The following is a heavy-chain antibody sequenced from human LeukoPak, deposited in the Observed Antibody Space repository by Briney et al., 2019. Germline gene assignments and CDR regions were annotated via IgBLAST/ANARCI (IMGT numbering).Heavy chain of an antibody. CDR3: ARDAVGYYGSGSTGGLIDY. Sequence: GGSLRLSCAASGFTFSDYYMSWLRQAPGKGLEGVSYICSSGSTIYYADSVKGRFTISRDNAKNSLYLQMNSLRAEDTAVYYCARDAVGYYGSGSTGGLIDYWGQGTLVTVSS. J-gene: IGHJ4*02. CDR1: GFTFSDYY. V-gene: IGHV3-11*04. D-gene: IGHD3-10*01. CDR2: ICSSGSTI.